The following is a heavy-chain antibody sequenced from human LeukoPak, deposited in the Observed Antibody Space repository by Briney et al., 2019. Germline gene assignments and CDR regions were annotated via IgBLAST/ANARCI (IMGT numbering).Heavy chain of an antibody. V-gene: IGHV4-4*02. D-gene: IGHD6-13*01. CDR2: IYVSGIT. Sequence: SETLSLTCDVSGGSVTSTNWWTWFRQPPGKGLEWIGRIYVSGITNSNPYLKSRVTMSLDTSKNQFSLRLTSVTAADTAVYYCARDVYNSRFYGFDYWGQGTLVSVSS. J-gene: IGHJ4*02. CDR3: ARDVYNSRFYGFDY. CDR1: GGSVTSTNW.